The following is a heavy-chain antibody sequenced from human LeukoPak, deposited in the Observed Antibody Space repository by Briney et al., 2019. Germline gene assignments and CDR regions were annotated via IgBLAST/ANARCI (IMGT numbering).Heavy chain of an antibody. Sequence: ASVKVSCTASGYTFTSYYMHWVRQAPGQGLEWMGIINPSGGSTSYAQKFQGRVTMTRDTSTSTVYMELSSLRSEDTAVYYCAREIRSYYYYYGMDVWGQGTTVTVSS. CDR2: INPSGGST. V-gene: IGHV1-46*01. CDR3: AREIRSYYYYYGMDV. CDR1: GYTFTSYY. D-gene: IGHD2-15*01. J-gene: IGHJ6*02.